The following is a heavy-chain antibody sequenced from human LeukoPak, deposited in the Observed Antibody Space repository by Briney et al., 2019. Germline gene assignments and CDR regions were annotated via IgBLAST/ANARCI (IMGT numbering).Heavy chain of an antibody. V-gene: IGHV3-7*05. J-gene: IGHJ4*02. CDR1: GFTLSSYW. Sequence: GGSLRLSCTVSGFTLSSYWINWVRQAPGKGPEWVASINQDGSDHYYVDSVKGRFTISRDNAKDSLYLQMSSLRVEDTAVYYCVRGRPYWGQGTLVTVSS. CDR3: VRGRPY. CDR2: INQDGSDH.